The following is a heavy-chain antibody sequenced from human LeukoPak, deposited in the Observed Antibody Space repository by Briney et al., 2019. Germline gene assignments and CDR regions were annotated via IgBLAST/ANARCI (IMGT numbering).Heavy chain of an antibody. Sequence: PSETLSVTCTISADSISSSSYYWNWIRQCPGKGLEWIGTIYYSASTYYNASLKSRLFISIDTSNNQFSLRLSFVTAADTAVYYCARRRYYDSTGYLDWGQGTLITVSS. J-gene: IGHJ1*01. CDR3: ARRRYYDSTGYLD. V-gene: IGHV4-39*01. CDR1: ADSISSSSYY. CDR2: IYYSAST. D-gene: IGHD3-22*01.